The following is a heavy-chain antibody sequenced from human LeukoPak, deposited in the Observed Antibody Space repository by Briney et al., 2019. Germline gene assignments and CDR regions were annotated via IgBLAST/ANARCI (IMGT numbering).Heavy chain of an antibody. CDR1: GFTSSSYS. Sequence: GGSLRLSCAASGFTSSSYSMNWVRQAPGKGLEWVSYISGGSSTIYYADSVKGRFTISRDNAKNSLYLQVNSLRDEDTAVYYCARRSSFYYESRGYYFSDYWGQGTLVTVSS. CDR3: ARRSSFYYESRGYYFSDY. J-gene: IGHJ4*02. CDR2: ISGGSSTI. D-gene: IGHD3-22*01. V-gene: IGHV3-48*02.